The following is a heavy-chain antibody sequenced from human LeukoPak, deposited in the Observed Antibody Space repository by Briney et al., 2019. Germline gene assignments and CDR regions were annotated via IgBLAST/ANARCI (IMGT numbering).Heavy chain of an antibody. J-gene: IGHJ5*02. CDR2: ISGSGGKT. CDR3: AKDTSYYGSGSYPMDLDP. Sequence: GGSLRLSCAASGFTFSSYAMSWVRQAPGKGLEWVSAISGSGGKTYYADSVKGRFTISRDNSKNTLYLQMNSLRAEDTAVYYCAKDTSYYGSGSYPMDLDPWGQGTLVTVSS. V-gene: IGHV3-23*01. CDR1: GFTFSSYA. D-gene: IGHD3-10*01.